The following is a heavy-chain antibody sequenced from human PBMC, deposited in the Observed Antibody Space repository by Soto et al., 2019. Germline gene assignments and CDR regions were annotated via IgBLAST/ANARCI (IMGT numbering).Heavy chain of an antibody. J-gene: IGHJ4*02. V-gene: IGHV6-1*01. CDR3: ARDTSSPAAGTHSSGWYRPSFDY. CDR1: GDSVSSNSAA. Sequence: SQTLSLTCAISGDSVSSNSAAWNWIRQSPSRCLEWLGRTYYRSNWYNDYAVSVKSRITINPDTSKNQFSLQLNSVTPEDTAVYYCARDTSSPAAGTHSSGWYRPSFDYWGQGTLVIVSS. D-gene: IGHD6-19*01. CDR2: TYYRSNWYN.